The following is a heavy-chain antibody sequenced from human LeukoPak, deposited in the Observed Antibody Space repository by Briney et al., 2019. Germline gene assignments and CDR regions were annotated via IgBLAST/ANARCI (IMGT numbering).Heavy chain of an antibody. CDR1: GYTFTRNS. CDR3: ARVVGLTMIVVVYYWFDP. D-gene: IGHD3-22*01. CDR2: INANTGNP. J-gene: IGHJ5*02. Sequence: GASVKVSCKASGYTFTRNSINWLRQAPGQGLEWMGWINANTGNPTYAQGFTGRFVFSLDTSVSTAYLQISSLKAEDTAVYYCARVVGLTMIVVVYYWFDPWGQGTLVTVSS. V-gene: IGHV7-4-1*02.